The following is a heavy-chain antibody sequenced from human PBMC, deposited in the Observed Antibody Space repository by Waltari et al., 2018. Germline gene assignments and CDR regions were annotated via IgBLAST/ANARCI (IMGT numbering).Heavy chain of an antibody. CDR3: AKDGGVVERRVGFDY. Sequence: QVQLVESGGGVVQPGGSLRLSCAASGFTFSSYGMHWVRQAPGKGLEWVEFIRYDGSNKYYADSVKGRFTISRDNSKNTLYLQMNSLRAEDTAVYYCAKDGGVVERRVGFDYWGQGTLVTVSS. D-gene: IGHD1-1*01. V-gene: IGHV3-30*02. CDR2: IRYDGSNK. CDR1: GFTFSSYG. J-gene: IGHJ4*02.